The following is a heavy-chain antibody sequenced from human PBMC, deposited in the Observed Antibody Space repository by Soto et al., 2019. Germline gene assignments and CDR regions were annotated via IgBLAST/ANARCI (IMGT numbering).Heavy chain of an antibody. D-gene: IGHD2-8*02. CDR3: ARHEGWTGPDQ. V-gene: IGHV4-4*02. CDR2: IFHDGNT. J-gene: IGHJ5*02. Sequence: SETLSVTCAVSGGSIGSGGGWSWIRQPPGKGLEWIAEIFHDGNTNYSPSLKSRVTISVDKSQNQFSLNVYSVTAADTAVYYCARHEGWTGPDQWGQGTLVTVSS. CDR1: GGSIGSGGG.